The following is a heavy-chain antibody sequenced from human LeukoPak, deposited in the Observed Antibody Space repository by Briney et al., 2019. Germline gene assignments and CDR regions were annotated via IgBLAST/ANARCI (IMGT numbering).Heavy chain of an antibody. CDR2: MNPNSGNT. V-gene: IGHV1-8*01. CDR1: GDNFSSYV. D-gene: IGHD3-10*01. Sequence: ASVKVSCKASGDNFSSYVITWVRQATGQGLEWMGWMNPNSGNTGYAQKFQGRVTMTRNTSISTTYMELSSLRSEDTAVYSCAKGITYSYGSGSYIDYWGQGTLVTVSS. CDR3: AKGITYSYGSGSYIDY. J-gene: IGHJ4*02.